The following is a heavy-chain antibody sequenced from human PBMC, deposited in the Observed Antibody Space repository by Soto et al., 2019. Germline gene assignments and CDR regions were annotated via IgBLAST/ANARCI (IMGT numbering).Heavy chain of an antibody. CDR1: GFTFSNYA. CDR2: ISYDGSNK. CDR3: ARPDLEVGSYPDY. J-gene: IGHJ4*02. V-gene: IGHV3-30-3*01. Sequence: QVQLVESGGGVVQPGRSLRLSCAASGFTFSNYAMHWVRQAPGKGLEWVAVISYDGSNKYYADSVKGRFTISRDNSKNKLYMQINSLRAEDTAMYYCARPDLEVGSYPDYLGQGTLVTVSS. D-gene: IGHD1-26*01.